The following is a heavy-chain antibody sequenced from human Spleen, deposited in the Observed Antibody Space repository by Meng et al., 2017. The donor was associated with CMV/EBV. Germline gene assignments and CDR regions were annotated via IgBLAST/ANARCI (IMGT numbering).Heavy chain of an antibody. D-gene: IGHD1-26*01. Sequence: SETLSLTCTVSGGSISSYYWTWIRQPPGKGLEWIGYIYHSGTTNYNPSLKSRVTMSMDMSRNQFSLKLRSVTAADTAVYYCARLLIVGAMVFDNWGQGTLVTVSS. V-gene: IGHV4-59*01. J-gene: IGHJ4*02. CDR2: IYHSGTT. CDR3: ARLLIVGAMVFDN. CDR1: GGSISSYY.